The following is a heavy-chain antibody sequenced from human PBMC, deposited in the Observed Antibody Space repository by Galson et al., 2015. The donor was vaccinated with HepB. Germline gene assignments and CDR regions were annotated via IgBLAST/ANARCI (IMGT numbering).Heavy chain of an antibody. CDR1: GYTFTSYD. CDR3: ARHAVVVPAAMLSYYYYYMDV. V-gene: IGHV1-8*01. Sequence: SVKVSCKASGYTFTSYDINWVRQATGQGLEWMGWMNPNSGNTGYAQKFQGRVTMTRNTSISTAYMELSSLRSEDTAVYYCARHAVVVPAAMLSYYYYYMDVWGKGTTVTVSS. J-gene: IGHJ6*03. D-gene: IGHD2-2*01. CDR2: MNPNSGNT.